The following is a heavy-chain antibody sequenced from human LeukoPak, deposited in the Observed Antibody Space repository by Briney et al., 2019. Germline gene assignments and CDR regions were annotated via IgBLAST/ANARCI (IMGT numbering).Heavy chain of an antibody. CDR2: MYAGGTT. Sequence: GGSVRLSRAASGVILRRNFMRRVRQAPGKGLQWVAIMYAGGTTDYSDSVRGRFHISRDSSNNTLSLQINSLRAEDTPVYYCARGSGSGWPLDRWGQGALVTVSS. D-gene: IGHD6-19*01. CDR3: ARGSGSGWPLDR. J-gene: IGHJ5*02. CDR1: GVILRRNF. V-gene: IGHV3-53*01.